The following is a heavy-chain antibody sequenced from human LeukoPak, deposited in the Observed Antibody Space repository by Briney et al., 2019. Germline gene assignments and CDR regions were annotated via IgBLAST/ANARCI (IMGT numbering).Heavy chain of an antibody. CDR2: ISYDGSNK. V-gene: IGHV3-30-3*01. Sequence: GGSLRLSCAASGFTFSSYAMHWVRQAPGKGLEWVAVISYDGSNKYYADSVKGRFTISRDNSKNTLYLQMNSLRAEDTAVYYCAKAGSYYNWDYDAFDIWGQGTMVTVSS. CDR3: AKAGSYYNWDYDAFDI. J-gene: IGHJ3*02. D-gene: IGHD3-10*01. CDR1: GFTFSSYA.